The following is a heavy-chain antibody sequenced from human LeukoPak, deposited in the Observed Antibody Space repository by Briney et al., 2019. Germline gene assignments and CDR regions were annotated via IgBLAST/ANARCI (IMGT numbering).Heavy chain of an antibody. CDR2: INSDGSST. Sequence: GGSLRLSCAASGFTFSSYWMQWVRQAPGKGLVWVSRINSDGSSTSYADSVKGRFTISRDNAKNTLYLQMNSLRAEDTAVYYCARVPSASNYKEGSSLAYYYGMDVWGQGTTVTVSS. J-gene: IGHJ6*02. CDR1: GFTFSSYW. CDR3: ARVPSASNYKEGSSLAYYYGMDV. V-gene: IGHV3-74*01. D-gene: IGHD4-11*01.